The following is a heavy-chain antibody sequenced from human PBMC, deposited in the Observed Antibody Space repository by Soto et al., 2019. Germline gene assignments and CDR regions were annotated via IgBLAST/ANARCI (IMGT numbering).Heavy chain of an antibody. Sequence: PGGSLRLSCAASGFTFSSYAMHWVRQAPGKGLEWVAVISYDGSNKYYADSVKGRFTISRDNSKNTLYLQMNSLRAEDTAVYYCARDLGYSSGWYGWYYYYYGMDVWGQGTTVTAP. J-gene: IGHJ6*02. CDR3: ARDLGYSSGWYGWYYYYYGMDV. V-gene: IGHV3-30-3*01. CDR2: ISYDGSNK. D-gene: IGHD6-19*01. CDR1: GFTFSSYA.